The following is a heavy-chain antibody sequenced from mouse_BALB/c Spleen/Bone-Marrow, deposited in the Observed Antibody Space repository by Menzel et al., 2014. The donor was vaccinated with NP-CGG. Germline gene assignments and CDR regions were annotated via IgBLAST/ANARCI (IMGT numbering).Heavy chain of an antibody. CDR3: ARPMINTYFDH. CDR2: ISSGGSYT. J-gene: IGHJ2*01. Sequence: EVQRVESGGDLVKPGGSLKLSCAASGFTFSNYGMSWVRQTPDKRLEWVATISSGGSYTYYPDSVKGRLTISRDNAKNTLYLQMSSLKSEDTAMYYCARPMINTYFDHWGQGTTLTVSS. CDR1: GFTFSNYG. V-gene: IGHV5-6*01. D-gene: IGHD2-4*01.